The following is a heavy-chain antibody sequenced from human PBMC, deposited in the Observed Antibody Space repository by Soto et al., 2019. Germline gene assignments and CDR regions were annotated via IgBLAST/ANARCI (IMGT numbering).Heavy chain of an antibody. Sequence: QLQLQESGPGLVKPSETLSLTCTVSGGSISSSIYYWDWIRQPPGKGLEWIGSVYYRGSTYYNPSLKSRVTISVDTSNNQFSLRVNSVTAADTAVYYCARHGWIASDTKRAFDFWGQGTMVTVSS. D-gene: IGHD2-21*01. CDR2: VYYRGST. CDR3: ARHGWIASDTKRAFDF. J-gene: IGHJ3*01. CDR1: GGSISSSIYY. V-gene: IGHV4-39*01.